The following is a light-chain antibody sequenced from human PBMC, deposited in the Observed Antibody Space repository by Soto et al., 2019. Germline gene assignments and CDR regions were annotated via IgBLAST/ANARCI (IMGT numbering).Light chain of an antibody. CDR3: QQYGSSPPYT. V-gene: IGKV3-20*01. J-gene: IGKJ2*01. CDR1: RSFSSSY. Sequence: EIVLTQSPDTLSLSPGERATLSCRASRSFSSSYLAWYQQKPGQAPRLLIYAASSRATGIPDRFSGSGSGTDCTLTISRLESEDLAVYYCQQYGSSPPYTFGQGTKLEIK. CDR2: AAS.